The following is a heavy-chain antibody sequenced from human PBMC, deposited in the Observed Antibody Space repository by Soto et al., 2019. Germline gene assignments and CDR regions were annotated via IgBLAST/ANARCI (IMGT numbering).Heavy chain of an antibody. J-gene: IGHJ4*02. CDR3: ARDNSGWSDY. CDR1: GYTFTRYV. V-gene: IGHV1-3*01. D-gene: IGHD6-19*01. Sequence: QVQLVQSGAEVKKSGASVKGSCKASGYTFTRYVMHWVRQAPGQRLEWMGWIDAGNGNTVYLQKFQGRVTITRDTSASTVYMELSSLRSEDTAVYYCARDNSGWSDYWGQGTLVTVSS. CDR2: IDAGNGNT.